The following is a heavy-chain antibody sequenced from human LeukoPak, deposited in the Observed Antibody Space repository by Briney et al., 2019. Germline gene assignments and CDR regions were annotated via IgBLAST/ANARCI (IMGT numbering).Heavy chain of an antibody. CDR1: GGTFSSYA. CDR2: IIPIFGTA. Sequence: ASVKVSCKASGGTFSSYAISWVRQAPGQGLEWMGGIIPIFGTANYAQKFQGRVTITADESTSTAYMELSSLRSEDTAVYYCARAYGSGSYYKYGNHWFDPWGQGTLVTVSS. J-gene: IGHJ5*02. CDR3: ARAYGSGSYYKYGNHWFDP. D-gene: IGHD3-10*01. V-gene: IGHV1-69*13.